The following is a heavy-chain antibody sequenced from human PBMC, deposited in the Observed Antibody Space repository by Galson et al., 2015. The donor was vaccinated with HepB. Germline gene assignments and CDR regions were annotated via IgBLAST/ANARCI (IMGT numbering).Heavy chain of an antibody. V-gene: IGHV1-69*13. CDR1: GGTFSSYA. Sequence: SVKVSCKASGGTFSSYAISWVRQAPGQGLEWMGGIIPIFGTANYAQKFQGRVTITADESTSTAYMELSSLRSEDTAVYYCARGYSRDGYNLPGYWGQGTLVTVSS. CDR3: ARGYSRDGYNLPGY. D-gene: IGHD5-24*01. J-gene: IGHJ4*02. CDR2: IIPIFGTA.